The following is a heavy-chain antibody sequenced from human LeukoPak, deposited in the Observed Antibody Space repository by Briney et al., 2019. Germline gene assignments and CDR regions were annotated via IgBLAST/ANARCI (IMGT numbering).Heavy chain of an antibody. Sequence: PSETLSLTCTVSGGSISSYYWSWIRQPPGKGLEWSGYIYYSGSTNYNPSLKSRVTISVDTSKTQFSLKLSSVTAADTAVYYCARHYDSSGYYSTRAFDIWGQGTMVTVSS. J-gene: IGHJ3*02. CDR1: GGSISSYY. CDR3: ARHYDSSGYYSTRAFDI. D-gene: IGHD3-22*01. CDR2: IYYSGST. V-gene: IGHV4-59*08.